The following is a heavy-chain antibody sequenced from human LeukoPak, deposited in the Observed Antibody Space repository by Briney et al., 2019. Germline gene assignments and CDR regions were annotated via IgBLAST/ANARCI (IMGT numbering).Heavy chain of an antibody. V-gene: IGHV3-74*01. D-gene: IGHD4-17*01. CDR2: IKSDGTST. Sequence: GGSLRLSCAASGFTFSSYWMHWLRQGPGKGLVWVSRIKSDGTSTNYADSVKGRFTISRDNAKNTLYLQMNSLGVEDTAVYYCVRDHGDYYFDYWGQGTLVTVSS. J-gene: IGHJ4*02. CDR3: VRDHGDYYFDY. CDR1: GFTFSSYW.